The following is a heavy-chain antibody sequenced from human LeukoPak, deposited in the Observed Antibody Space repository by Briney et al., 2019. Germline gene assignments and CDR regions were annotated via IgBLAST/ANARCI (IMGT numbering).Heavy chain of an antibody. CDR3: ARVSGSSSWLSYFDY. Sequence: PSETLSLTCTVSGVSISSYYWSWIRQPPGKGLEWVGYIYYRGSTNYNPSLKSRVTMSVDTSKNQFSLKLTSVTAADTAVYYCARVSGSSSWLSYFDYWGQGTLVTVSS. CDR1: GVSISSYY. J-gene: IGHJ4*02. CDR2: IYYRGST. V-gene: IGHV4-59*01. D-gene: IGHD6-13*01.